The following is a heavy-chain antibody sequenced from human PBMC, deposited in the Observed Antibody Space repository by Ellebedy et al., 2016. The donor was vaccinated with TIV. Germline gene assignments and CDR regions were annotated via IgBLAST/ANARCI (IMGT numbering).Heavy chain of an antibody. CDR2: IYYSGTT. Sequence: SCXASGYTFTSYDIHWIRQPPGKGLEWIGYIYYSGTTYYNPSLRSRITISVDTSRNQFSLKLSSVTAADTAVYYCARVRYSGNYYPYFDYWGQGTLVTVSS. CDR1: GYTFTSYDIH. V-gene: IGHV4-31*03. D-gene: IGHD1-26*01. CDR3: ARVRYSGNYYPYFDY. J-gene: IGHJ4*02.